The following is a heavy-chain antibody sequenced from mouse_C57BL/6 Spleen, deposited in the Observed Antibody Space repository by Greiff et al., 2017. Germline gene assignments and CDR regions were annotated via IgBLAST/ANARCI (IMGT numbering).Heavy chain of an antibody. CDR2: ISSGGSYT. Sequence: EVKLQESGGDLVKPGGSLKLSCAASGFTFSSYGMSWVRQTPDKRLEWVATISSGGSYTYYPDSVKGRFTISRDNAKNTLYLQMSSLKSEDTAMYYCARHEDYYGSSPDYWGQGTTLTVSS. CDR3: ARHEDYYGSSPDY. CDR1: GFTFSSYG. D-gene: IGHD1-1*01. V-gene: IGHV5-6*01. J-gene: IGHJ2*01.